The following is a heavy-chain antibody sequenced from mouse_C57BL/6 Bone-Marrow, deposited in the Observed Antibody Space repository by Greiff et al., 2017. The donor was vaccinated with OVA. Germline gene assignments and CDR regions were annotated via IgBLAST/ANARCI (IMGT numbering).Heavy chain of an antibody. CDR3: ATITTVVARYFDV. CDR2: INPSSGYT. D-gene: IGHD1-1*01. V-gene: IGHV1-7*01. J-gene: IGHJ1*03. CDR1: GYTFTSYG. Sequence: QVQLQQSGAELAKPGASVKLSCKASGYTFTSYGMHWVNQRPGQGLEWIGYINPSSGYTKYNQKFKDKATLTADKSSSTAYMQLSSLTYEDSAVYYCATITTVVARYFDVWGTGTTVTVSS.